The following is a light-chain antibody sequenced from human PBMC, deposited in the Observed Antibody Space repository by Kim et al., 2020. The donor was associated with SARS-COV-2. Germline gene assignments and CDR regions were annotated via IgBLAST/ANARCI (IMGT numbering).Light chain of an antibody. V-gene: IGKV1-5*03. Sequence: SSVGDRVTIHCRASQSVNYWLAWYQQIPGKAPNLLIYKASNLETGVPSRFSGSGSGTEFTLTISSLQPEDFATFYCQQYNNYPWTFGQGTKVDIK. CDR3: QQYNNYPWT. J-gene: IGKJ1*01. CDR2: KAS. CDR1: QSVNYW.